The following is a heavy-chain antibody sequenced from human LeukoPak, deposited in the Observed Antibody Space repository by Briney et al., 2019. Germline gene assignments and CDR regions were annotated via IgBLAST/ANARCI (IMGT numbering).Heavy chain of an antibody. CDR1: GFTFSNYA. J-gene: IGHJ4*02. D-gene: IGHD6-19*01. CDR3: ARDSGWFRFEC. V-gene: IGHV3-23*01. CDR2: ITNSGGGT. Sequence: GGSLRLSCAASGFTFSNYAMSWVRQAPGKGLEWVSGITNSGGGTFYADSVKGRFTISRDNADNSLSLQMNNLRADDTAVYYCARDSGWFRFECWGQGALVTVSS.